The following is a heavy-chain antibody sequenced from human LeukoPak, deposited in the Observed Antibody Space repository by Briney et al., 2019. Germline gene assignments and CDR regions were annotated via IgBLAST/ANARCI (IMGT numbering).Heavy chain of an antibody. D-gene: IGHD2-21*01. Sequence: GGSLRLSCAASGFTFSSYSMNWVRQAPGKGLEWVSYISSSSSTIYYADSVKGRFTISRDNAKNSLYLQMNSLRAEDTAVYYCARDLTPHIVAVNPFDYWGQGTLVTVSS. V-gene: IGHV3-48*01. CDR2: ISSSSSTI. CDR1: GFTFSSYS. J-gene: IGHJ4*02. CDR3: ARDLTPHIVAVNPFDY.